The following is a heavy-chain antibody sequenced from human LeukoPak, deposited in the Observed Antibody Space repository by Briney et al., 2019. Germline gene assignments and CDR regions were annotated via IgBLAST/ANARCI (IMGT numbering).Heavy chain of an antibody. J-gene: IGHJ6*02. V-gene: IGHV3-23*01. Sequence: GGSLRLSCAASGFTFSSYATGWVRQAPGKGLEWVSAISGSGGSTYYADSVKGRFTISRDNSKNTLYLQMNSLRAEDTAVYYCAKGLISGLLDYGMDVWGQGTTVTVSS. CDR3: AKGLISGLLDYGMDV. CDR2: ISGSGGST. CDR1: GFTFSSYA. D-gene: IGHD6-25*01.